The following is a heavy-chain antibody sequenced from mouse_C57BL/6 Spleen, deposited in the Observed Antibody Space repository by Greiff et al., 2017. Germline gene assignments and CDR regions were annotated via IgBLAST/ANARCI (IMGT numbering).Heavy chain of an antibody. CDR3: ARRGYYDYGWFAY. V-gene: IGHV14-2*01. J-gene: IGHJ3*01. CDR1: GFNIKDYY. CDR2: IDPEDGET. Sequence: VQLQQSGAELVKPGASVKLSCTASGFNIKDYYMHWVKQRTEQGLEWIGRIDPEDGETKSAPKFQGKATITADTSSNTAYLQLSSLTSEDTSVYYCARRGYYDYGWFAYWGQGTLVTVSA. D-gene: IGHD2-4*01.